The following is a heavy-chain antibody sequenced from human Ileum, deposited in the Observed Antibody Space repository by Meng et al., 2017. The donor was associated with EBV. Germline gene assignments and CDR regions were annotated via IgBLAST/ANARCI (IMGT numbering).Heavy chain of an antibody. V-gene: IGHV4-39*01. J-gene: IGHJ5*02. CDR2: IFYSGNT. CDR1: DGSINSRGYY. CDR3: LRLREGTMAGS. Sequence: HLQRKESGPGLVKSSATLSLTCTVSDGSINSRGYYWGWIRQPPGKGLEWIGSIFYSGNTYYNPSLESRVTISVDTSKNQFFLKVTSVTAADTAVYYCLRLREGTMAGSWGQGILVTVSS. D-gene: IGHD3-3*01.